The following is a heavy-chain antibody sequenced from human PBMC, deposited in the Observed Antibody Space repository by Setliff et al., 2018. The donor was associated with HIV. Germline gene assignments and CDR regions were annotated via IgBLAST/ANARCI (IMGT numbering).Heavy chain of an antibody. V-gene: IGHV3-48*03. CDR2: ISSSGSTI. J-gene: IGHJ4*02. D-gene: IGHD1-26*01. Sequence: GGSLRLSCAASGFTFGSYEMNWVRQAPGKGLEWVSYISSSGSTIYYADSVKGRFTISRDNSKNTLYLQMNSLRAEDTAVYYCAKDVLRGGSYFDYWGQGTLVTVSS. CDR3: AKDVLRGGSYFDY. CDR1: GFTFGSYE.